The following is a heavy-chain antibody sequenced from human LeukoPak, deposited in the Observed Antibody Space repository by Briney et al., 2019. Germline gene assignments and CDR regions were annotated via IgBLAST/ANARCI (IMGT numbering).Heavy chain of an antibody. J-gene: IGHJ4*02. CDR2: IRSKANSYAT. CDR1: GFTFSGSA. D-gene: IGHD1-26*01. CDR3: AKDPIGGGSYLFDY. Sequence: GGSLRLSCAASGFTFSGSAMHWVRQASGKGLEWVGRIRSKANSYATAYAASVKGRFTISRDDSKNTAYLQMNSLRAEDTAVYYCAKDPIGGGSYLFDYWGQGTLVTVSS. V-gene: IGHV3-73*01.